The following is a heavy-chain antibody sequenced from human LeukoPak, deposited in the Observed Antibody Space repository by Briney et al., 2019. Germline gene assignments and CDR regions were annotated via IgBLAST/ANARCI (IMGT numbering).Heavy chain of an antibody. Sequence: ASVKVSCKASGYTFTSYDINWVRQATGQGLEWMGWMNPNRGNTGYAQKFQGRVTITRNTSISTAYMELSSLRSEDTAVYYCARVRVGAFDIWGQGTMVTVSS. D-gene: IGHD4-17*01. CDR2: MNPNRGNT. V-gene: IGHV1-8*03. CDR3: ARVRVGAFDI. J-gene: IGHJ3*02. CDR1: GYTFTSYD.